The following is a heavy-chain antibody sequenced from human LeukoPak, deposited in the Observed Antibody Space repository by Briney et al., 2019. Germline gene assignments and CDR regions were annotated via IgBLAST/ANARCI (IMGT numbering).Heavy chain of an antibody. J-gene: IGHJ6*04. CDR3: ARDTVAALYYYGMDV. CDR1: GGTFSSYT. CDR2: IIPILGIA. V-gene: IGHV1-69*04. D-gene: IGHD6-19*01. Sequence: SVKVSCKASGGTFSSYTISWVRQAPGQGLEWMGRIIPILGIANYAQKFQGRVTITADKSTSTAYMGLSSLRSEDTAVYYCARDTVAALYYYGMDVWGKGTTVTVSS.